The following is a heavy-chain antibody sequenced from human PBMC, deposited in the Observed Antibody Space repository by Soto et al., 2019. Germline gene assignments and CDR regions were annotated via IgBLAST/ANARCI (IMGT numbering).Heavy chain of an antibody. CDR3: AILGTYHFDNSDNHFDF. V-gene: IGHV1-3*05. J-gene: IGHJ4*02. D-gene: IGHD3-22*01. CDR1: GYTLTRYS. CDR2: INAGNGNT. Sequence: QVQLVQSGAEEMKPGASVKVSCKASGYTLTRYSIHWVRQAPGQRLEWMGWINAGNGNTKFSQKFQGRDTMNRDTTASTAYMELRGLRSEDTTVYYCAILGTYHFDNSDNHFDFRGQGTLVNVYS.